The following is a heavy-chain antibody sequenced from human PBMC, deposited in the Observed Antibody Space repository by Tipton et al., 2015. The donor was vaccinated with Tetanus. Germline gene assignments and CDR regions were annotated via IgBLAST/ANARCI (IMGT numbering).Heavy chain of an antibody. CDR3: ARDQARGARGWNYLDC. CDR1: NGSISSDH. Sequence: TLSLTCIVSNGSISSDHWSWIRQPPGKRLEWIATTHYSGTTNYNPSLRSRVAISVDPSKNQISLKVISVTAADTAVYYCARDQARGARGWNYLDCWGQGTLVTVSS. J-gene: IGHJ4*02. CDR2: THYSGTT. V-gene: IGHV4-59*01. D-gene: IGHD1-7*01.